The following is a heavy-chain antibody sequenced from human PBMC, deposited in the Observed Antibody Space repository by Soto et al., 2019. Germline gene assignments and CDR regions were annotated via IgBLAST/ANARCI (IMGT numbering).Heavy chain of an antibody. CDR1: GFTFSSHN. V-gene: IGHV3-21*01. CDR2: ISSSGSYI. D-gene: IGHD1-26*01. J-gene: IGHJ4*02. Sequence: GGSLRLSCAASGFTFSSHNMNWVRQAPGKGLEWVSSISSSGSYIYYADSLKGRFTISRDNAKNTLYLQMNSLRAEDTGVYYCASIPPSAVGATSEVDYWGQGILVTVSS. CDR3: ASIPPSAVGATSEVDY.